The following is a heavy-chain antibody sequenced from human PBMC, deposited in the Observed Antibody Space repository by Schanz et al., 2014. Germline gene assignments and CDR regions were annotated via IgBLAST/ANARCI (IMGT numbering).Heavy chain of an antibody. Sequence: VQLVESGGGLVKPGGSLRLSCAASGFTFSSYAMHWVRQAPGKGLEWVAAMSYDGSIKYYGDSVKGRFTISRDNSKNTLYLHMNTLRSEDTAVYYCAKDSTHIDIVLVPTAIDYWGRGTLXTVSS. J-gene: IGHJ2*01. CDR3: AKDSTHIDIVLVPTAIDY. V-gene: IGHV3-30*18. CDR1: GFTFSSYA. D-gene: IGHD2-2*01. CDR2: MSYDGSIK.